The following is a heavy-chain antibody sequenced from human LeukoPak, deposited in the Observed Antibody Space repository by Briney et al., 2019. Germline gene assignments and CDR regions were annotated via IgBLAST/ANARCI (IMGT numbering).Heavy chain of an antibody. CDR1: GVSISSGGYY. J-gene: IGHJ4*02. V-gene: IGHV4-31*03. CDR3: ATRPLSGYSFDY. CDR2: IYYSGST. D-gene: IGHD3-22*01. Sequence: PSETLSLTCTVSGVSISSGGYYWSWIRQHPGKGLEWIGYIYYSGSTYYNPSLKSRVTISVDTSKNQFSLKLSSVTAADTAVYYCATRPLSGYSFDYWGQGTLVTVSS.